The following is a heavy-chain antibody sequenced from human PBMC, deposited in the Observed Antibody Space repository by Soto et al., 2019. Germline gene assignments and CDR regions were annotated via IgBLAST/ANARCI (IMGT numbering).Heavy chain of an antibody. D-gene: IGHD3-22*01. Sequence: PGGSLRLSCGASGFTFSSYEMNWVRQAPGKGLEWVSYISTSGHIIHYVDSVKGRFTISRDNANNSLYLQMNSLRAEDTATYYCARDIDYYDSGGYQDYWGQGTLVTVSS. V-gene: IGHV3-48*03. CDR2: ISTSGHII. J-gene: IGHJ4*02. CDR3: ARDIDYYDSGGYQDY. CDR1: GFTFSSYE.